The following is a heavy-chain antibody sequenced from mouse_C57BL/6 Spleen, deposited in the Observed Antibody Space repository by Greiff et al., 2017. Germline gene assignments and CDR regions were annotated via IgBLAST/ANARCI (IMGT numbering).Heavy chain of an antibody. V-gene: IGHV1-80*01. Sequence: VQRVESGAELVKPGASVKISCKASGYAFSSYWMHWVKQRPGKGLEWIGQIYPGDGDTNYNGKFKGKATLTADKSSSTAYMQLSSLTSEDSAVYFCARERFAYWGQGTLVTVSA. CDR3: ARERFAY. CDR1: GYAFSSYW. CDR2: IYPGDGDT. J-gene: IGHJ3*01.